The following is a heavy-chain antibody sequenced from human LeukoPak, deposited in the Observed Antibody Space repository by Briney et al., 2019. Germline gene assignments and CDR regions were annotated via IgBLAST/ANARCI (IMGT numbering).Heavy chain of an antibody. Sequence: SETLSLTCNVSGASTSSYYWSWIRQPAGTGLEWIGRISTRGSTTYNPSLKSRVTMSLDTSKNQFSLKLSSVTAADTAVYYCAKSNGYGLVDIWGQGTMVTVSS. J-gene: IGHJ3*02. D-gene: IGHD3-10*01. CDR2: ISTRGST. V-gene: IGHV4-4*07. CDR3: AKSNGYGLVDI. CDR1: GASTSSYY.